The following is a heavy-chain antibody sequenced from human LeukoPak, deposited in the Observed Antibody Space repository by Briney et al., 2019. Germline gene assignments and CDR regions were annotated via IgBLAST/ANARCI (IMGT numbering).Heavy chain of an antibody. D-gene: IGHD2-15*01. CDR3: ASLPVYGGWDRIDY. V-gene: IGHV3-64*01. Sequence: GGSLRLSGAASGFTFSSYVMHWVRQAPGKGLEYVSAISSNGDSTYYANSVKGRFTISRDNSKNTLYLQMGSLRAEDTAVYYCASLPVYGGWDRIDYWGQGTLVTVSS. J-gene: IGHJ4*02. CDR2: ISSNGDST. CDR1: GFTFSSYV.